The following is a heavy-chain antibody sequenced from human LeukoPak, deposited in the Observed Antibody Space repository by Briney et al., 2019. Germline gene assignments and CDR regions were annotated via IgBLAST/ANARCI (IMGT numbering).Heavy chain of an antibody. V-gene: IGHV1-18*01. D-gene: IGHD3-22*01. J-gene: IGHJ4*02. CDR1: GYTFTGYA. CDR3: ARVDLYYDSSGYSQAANGY. CDR2: VSAYNGVT. Sequence: ASVKVSCKASGYTFTGYAISWVRQAPGQGLEWMGWVSAYNGVTNYAQNFQDRVTMTTDTPTTTAYMELRSLRSDDTAVYYCARVDLYYDSSGYSQAANGYWGQGTLVTVSS.